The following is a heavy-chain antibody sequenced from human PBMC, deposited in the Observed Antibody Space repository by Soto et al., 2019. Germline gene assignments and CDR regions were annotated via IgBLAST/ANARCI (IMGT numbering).Heavy chain of an antibody. Sequence: SETLSLTCAVYGGSFSGYYWSWIRQPPGKGLEWIGEINHSGSTNYNPSLKSRVTISVDTSKNQFSLKLSSVTAADTAVYYCARESGYCSGGSCYGSWFDPWGQGTLVTVSS. D-gene: IGHD2-15*01. V-gene: IGHV4-34*01. CDR1: GGSFSGYY. J-gene: IGHJ5*02. CDR3: ARESGYCSGGSCYGSWFDP. CDR2: INHSGST.